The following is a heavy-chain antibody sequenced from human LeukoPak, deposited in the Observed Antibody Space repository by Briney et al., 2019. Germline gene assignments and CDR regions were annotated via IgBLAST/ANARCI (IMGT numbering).Heavy chain of an antibody. CDR2: IRSSSET. CDR3: ARDAGNSGYGCDL. J-gene: IGHJ5*02. Sequence: GGSLRLSCAASGFIFSQYSMNWVRQAPGKGLEWVSHIRSSSETFYADSVKGRFTISGDNARNSLYLQMNNLRGEDTAIYYCARDAGNSGYGCDLWGQGTLVTVSS. CDR1: GFIFSQYS. V-gene: IGHV3-48*01. D-gene: IGHD5-12*01.